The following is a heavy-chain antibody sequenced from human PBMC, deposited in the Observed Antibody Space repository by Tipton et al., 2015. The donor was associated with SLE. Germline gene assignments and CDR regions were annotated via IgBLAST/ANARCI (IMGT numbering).Heavy chain of an antibody. V-gene: IGHV4-34*01. D-gene: IGHD3-3*01. CDR1: GGSFSGYY. Sequence: TLSLTCAFYGGSFSGYYWSWIRRSPGKGLEWIGEINQSGSTKYNPSLKSRVTTSIDTSKSQFSLKLSAVTAADTAVYYCARGRYDFWSGYSSHYYMDVWGKGTTVTVSS. CDR3: ARGRYDFWSGYSSHYYMDV. J-gene: IGHJ6*03. CDR2: INQSGST.